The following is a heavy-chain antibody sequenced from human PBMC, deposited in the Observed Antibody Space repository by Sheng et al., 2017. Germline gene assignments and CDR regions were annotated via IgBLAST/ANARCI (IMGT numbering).Heavy chain of an antibody. CDR2: IKQDGSEK. D-gene: IGHD5-12*01. Sequence: EVQLVESGGGLVQPGGSLRLSCAASGFTFSSYWMSWVRQAPGKGLEWVANIKQDGSEKYYVDSVKGRFTISRDNAKNSLYLQMNSLRAEDTAVYYCARVVGYSGYWGARDYYFDYWGQGTLVTVSS. J-gene: IGHJ4*02. CDR3: ARVVGYSGYWGARDYYFDY. CDR1: GFTFSSYW. V-gene: IGHV3-7*01.